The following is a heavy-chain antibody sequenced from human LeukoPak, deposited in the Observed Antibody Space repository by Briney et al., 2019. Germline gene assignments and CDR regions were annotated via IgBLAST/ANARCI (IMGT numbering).Heavy chain of an antibody. Sequence: SETLSLTCTVSGGSINNYYWSWIRQPAGKGLEWIGRIYTRGSTNCNPSLKSRVTMSVDTSKNQFSLKLSSVTAADTAVYYCARGRYCSADLCSGGDAFDIWGQGTMVSVSS. CDR1: GGSINNYY. D-gene: IGHD2-15*01. CDR2: IYTRGST. CDR3: ARGRYCSADLCSGGDAFDI. V-gene: IGHV4-4*07. J-gene: IGHJ3*02.